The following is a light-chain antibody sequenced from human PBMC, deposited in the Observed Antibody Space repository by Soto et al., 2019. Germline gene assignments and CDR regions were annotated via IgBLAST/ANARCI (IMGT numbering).Light chain of an antibody. Sequence: DIQMTQSPSTLSASVGDRVTITCRASQSISSWLAWYQQKPGKAPKLLIYAAFTLQSGVPSRCSGRGAGKDFTLTISCLQSEDFATYCCQQYSSYPRTFGQGTKVDI. V-gene: IGKV1-5*01. CDR3: QQYSSYPRT. J-gene: IGKJ1*01. CDR2: AAF. CDR1: QSISSW.